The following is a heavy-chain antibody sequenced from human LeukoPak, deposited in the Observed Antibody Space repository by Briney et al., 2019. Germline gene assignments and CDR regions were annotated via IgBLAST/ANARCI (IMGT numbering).Heavy chain of an antibody. CDR1: GFTFSNYD. D-gene: IGHD1-26*01. J-gene: IGHJ4*02. CDR3: ARGLGDSVLGY. V-gene: IGHV3-48*02. CDR2: ITAGSSTI. Sequence: GGSLRLSCAASGFTFSNYDMNWVRQAPGKGLEWVSYITAGSSTIYYADSVKGRFTISRDNAKNSLYLQINSLRDEDTAVYYCARGLGDSVLGYWGQGTLVTVSS.